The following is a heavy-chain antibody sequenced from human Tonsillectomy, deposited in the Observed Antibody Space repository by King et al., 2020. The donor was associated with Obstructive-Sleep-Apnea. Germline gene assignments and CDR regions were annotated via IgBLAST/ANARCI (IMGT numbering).Heavy chain of an antibody. V-gene: IGHV3-30-3*01. CDR1: GFTFSSYA. CDR2: ISYDGSNK. J-gene: IGHJ4*02. D-gene: IGHD6-13*01. Sequence: PLVESGGGVVQPGRSLRLSCAASGFTFSSYAMHWVRQAPGKGLEWVAVISYDGSNKYYADSVKGRFTISRDNSKNTLYLQMNSLRAEDTAVYYCARTSRAAAYFDYWGQGTLVTVSS. CDR3: ARTSRAAAYFDY.